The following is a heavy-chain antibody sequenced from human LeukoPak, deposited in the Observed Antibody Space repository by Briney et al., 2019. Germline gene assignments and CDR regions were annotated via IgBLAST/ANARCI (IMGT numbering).Heavy chain of an antibody. CDR1: RFTFSSYG. CDR3: AKDEKEGYSYGYGSYYYGMDV. J-gene: IGHJ6*04. Sequence: PGRSLRLSCAASRFTFSSYGMHWVRQAPGKGLEWVAVISYDGSNKYYADSVKGRFTISRDNSKNTLYLQINSLRAEDTAVYYCAKDEKEGYSYGYGSYYYGMDVWGKGTTVTVSS. V-gene: IGHV3-30*18. D-gene: IGHD5-18*01. CDR2: ISYDGSNK.